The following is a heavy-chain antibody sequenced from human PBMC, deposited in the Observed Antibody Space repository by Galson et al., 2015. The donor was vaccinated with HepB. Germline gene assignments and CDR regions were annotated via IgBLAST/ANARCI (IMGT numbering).Heavy chain of an antibody. CDR1: GFTFGDYA. CDR2: IRSKAYGGTT. V-gene: IGHV3-49*03. CDR3: TRAGTYGGNSIFLDY. J-gene: IGHJ4*02. D-gene: IGHD4-23*01. Sequence: SLRLSCAASGFTFGDYAMSWFRQAPGKGLEWVGFIRSKAYGGTTEYAASVKGRFTISRDDSKSVAYLQMNSLKTEDTAVYYCTRAGTYGGNSIFLDYWCQVTLVTVSS.